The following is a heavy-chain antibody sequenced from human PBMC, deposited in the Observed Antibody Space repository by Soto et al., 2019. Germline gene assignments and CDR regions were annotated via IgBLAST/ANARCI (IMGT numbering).Heavy chain of an antibody. D-gene: IGHD3-16*01. Sequence: GGSLRLSCAASGFTFSDHYMDWVRQAPGKGLEWVGRTRNKANSYTTEYAASVKGRFTISRDDSKNSLYLQMNSLKTEDTAVYYCAREGGGRGYYYYGMDVWGQGTTVTVSS. CDR1: GFTFSDHY. CDR2: TRNKANSYTT. V-gene: IGHV3-72*01. J-gene: IGHJ6*02. CDR3: AREGGGRGYYYYGMDV.